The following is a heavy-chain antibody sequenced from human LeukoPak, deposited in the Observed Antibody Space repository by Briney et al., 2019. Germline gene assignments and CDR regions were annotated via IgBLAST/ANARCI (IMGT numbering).Heavy chain of an antibody. Sequence: ASVKVSCKASGYTFTSYYMHWVRHAPGQGLEWMGIINPSGGSTSYAQKFQGRVTMTRATSTSTVYMELSSLRSEDTAVYYCARDLYKGVHGWVKVATSDYWGQGTLVTVSS. J-gene: IGHJ4*02. CDR3: ARDLYKGVHGWVKVATSDY. D-gene: IGHD5-12*01. V-gene: IGHV1-46*01. CDR2: INPSGGST. CDR1: GYTFTSYY.